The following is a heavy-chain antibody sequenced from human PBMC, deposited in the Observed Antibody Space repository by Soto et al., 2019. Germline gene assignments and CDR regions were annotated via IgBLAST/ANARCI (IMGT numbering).Heavy chain of an antibody. Sequence: LSETLSVTCTVSGGSISSGGYYWSLILQHPGKGLEWIGYIYYSGSTYYNPSLKSRVTISVDTSKNQFSLKLSSVTDADTAVYYCARDSSVMTTHAFDIWGQGTMVTVSS. J-gene: IGHJ3*02. V-gene: IGHV4-31*03. CDR2: IYYSGST. CDR3: ARDSSVMTTHAFDI. CDR1: GGSISSGGYY. D-gene: IGHD4-17*01.